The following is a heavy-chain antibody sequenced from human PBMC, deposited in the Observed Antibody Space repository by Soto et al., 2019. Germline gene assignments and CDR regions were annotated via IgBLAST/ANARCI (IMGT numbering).Heavy chain of an antibody. D-gene: IGHD3-9*01. Sequence: SETLSLTCSVSDDSINSDKYYWGWIRQPPGKGLEWIGSVYNPSLQTRVTISLDNSKSQFSLKLNSVTAADSAVYFCARLEGLATISYYFDFWGPGALVTVSS. V-gene: IGHV4-39*01. CDR1: DDSINSDKYY. J-gene: IGHJ4*02. CDR3: ARLEGLATISYYFDF. CDR2: VY.